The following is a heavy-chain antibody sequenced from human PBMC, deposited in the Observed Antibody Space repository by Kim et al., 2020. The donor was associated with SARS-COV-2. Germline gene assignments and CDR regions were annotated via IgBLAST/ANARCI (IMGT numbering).Heavy chain of an antibody. J-gene: IGHJ4*02. V-gene: IGHV4-30-2*06. D-gene: IGHD4-4*01. CDR1: GASISSGSYS. CDR2: IYQSGGT. Sequence: SETLSLTCDVSGASISSGSYSWSWIRQSPGQGLEWIASIYQSGGTYYTPSLKSRLSISMDRSRNRFSLTLTSVTAADTAVYYSARGPYSDYFDYWGQGTL. CDR3: ARGPYSDYFDY.